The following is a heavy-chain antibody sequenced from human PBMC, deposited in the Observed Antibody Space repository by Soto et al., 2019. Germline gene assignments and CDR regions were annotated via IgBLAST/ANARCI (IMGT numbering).Heavy chain of an antibody. D-gene: IGHD6-6*01. V-gene: IGHV4-4*02. J-gene: IGHJ4*02. Sequence: SETLSLTCAVSGDSISSTEWWTWVRQSPGMGLEWIGEIYHSGNTNYNPSLKSRVIISVDKSRNRFSLKVYSLSAADTAVYFCGAMTYSSSFLRYWGPGTLVTVSS. CDR3: GAMTYSSSFLRY. CDR1: GDSISSTEW. CDR2: IYHSGNT.